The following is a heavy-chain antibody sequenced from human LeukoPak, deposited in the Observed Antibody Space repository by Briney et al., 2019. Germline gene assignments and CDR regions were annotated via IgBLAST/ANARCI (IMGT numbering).Heavy chain of an antibody. J-gene: IGHJ4*02. CDR1: GFTFSSYA. CDR2: ISGSGGST. Sequence: GGSLRLSCAASGFTFSSYAMSWVRQAPGKGLEWVSAISGSGGSTYYADSVKGRFTISRDNSKNTLYLQMNSLRAEDTAVYYCAKEGYYDFWSGNPIDYWGQGTLVTVSS. CDR3: AKEGYYDFWSGNPIDY. D-gene: IGHD3-3*01. V-gene: IGHV3-23*01.